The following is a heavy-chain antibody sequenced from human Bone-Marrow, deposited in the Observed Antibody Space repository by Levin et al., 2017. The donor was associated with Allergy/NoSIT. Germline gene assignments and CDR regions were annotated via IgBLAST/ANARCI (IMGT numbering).Heavy chain of an antibody. V-gene: IGHV1-18*01. J-gene: IGHJ4*02. CDR1: GYTFTSYG. Sequence: GESLKISCKASGYTFTSYGISWVRQAPGQGLEWMGWISAYNGNTNYAQKLQGRVTMTTDTSTSTAYMELRSLRSDDTAVYYCARDLRGSGSDYSDYWGQGTLVTVSS. CDR2: ISAYNGNT. D-gene: IGHD1-26*01. CDR3: ARDLRGSGSDYSDY.